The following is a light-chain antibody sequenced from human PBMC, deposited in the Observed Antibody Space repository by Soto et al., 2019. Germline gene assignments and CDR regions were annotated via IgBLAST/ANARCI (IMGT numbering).Light chain of an antibody. J-gene: IGKJ2*01. Sequence: EIVWTQSPATLSFSPGERASLSGGASQSVSSSYLAWYQQKPGLAPRLLIYDASSTATGVPDRLSGSGSGTDFSLTISRLEPEDFSVYYCRQYVSSPYTFGQGTKLEIK. V-gene: IGKV3D-20*01. CDR3: RQYVSSPYT. CDR2: DAS. CDR1: QSVSSSY.